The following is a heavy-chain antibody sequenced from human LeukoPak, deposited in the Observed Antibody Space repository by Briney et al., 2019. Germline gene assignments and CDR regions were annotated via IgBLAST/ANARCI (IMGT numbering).Heavy chain of an antibody. V-gene: IGHV3-23*01. D-gene: IGHD3-22*01. J-gene: IGHJ6*02. Sequence: PGGSLRLSCAASGFTFSSYAMSWVRQAPGKGLERVSAISGSGGSTYYADSVKGRFTISRDNSKNTLYLQMNSLRAEDTAVYYCARDLVPYDSNMDVWGQGTTVTVSS. CDR2: ISGSGGST. CDR1: GFTFSSYA. CDR3: ARDLVPYDSNMDV.